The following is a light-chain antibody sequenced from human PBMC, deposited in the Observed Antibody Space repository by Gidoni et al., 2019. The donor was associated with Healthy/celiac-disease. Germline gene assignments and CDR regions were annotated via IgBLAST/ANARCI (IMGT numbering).Light chain of an antibody. J-gene: IGKJ1*01. CDR2: DAS. V-gene: IGKV1-9*01. Sequence: FQLTQSPFFLSASVGARVTITCRASQGISSYLAWYQQKPGKAPRLLIYDASTLQSGVPSRFSGSGSGTEFTLTISSLQPEDFAAYYCQQLNSYPRTFGQGTKVEIK. CDR1: QGISSY. CDR3: QQLNSYPRT.